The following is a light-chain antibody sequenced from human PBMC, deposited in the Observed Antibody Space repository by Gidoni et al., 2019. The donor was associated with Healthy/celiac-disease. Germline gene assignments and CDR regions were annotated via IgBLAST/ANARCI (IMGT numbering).Light chain of an antibody. CDR1: QSVSSN. V-gene: IGKV3-15*01. J-gene: IGKJ2*01. Sequence: EIVMTQSPATLSVSPGKRATLSCRASQSVSSNLAWYQQKPGQAPRLLIYGASTRATGIPARFSGSGSGTEFTLTISSLQSEDFAVYYCQQYNNWLYTFXQXTKLEIK. CDR2: GAS. CDR3: QQYNNWLYT.